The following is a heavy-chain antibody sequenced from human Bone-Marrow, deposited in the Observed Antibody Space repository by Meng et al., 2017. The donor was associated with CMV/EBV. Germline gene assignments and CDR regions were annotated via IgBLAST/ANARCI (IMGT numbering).Heavy chain of an antibody. V-gene: IGHV3-21*04. Sequence: GESLKISCAASGFTFSSYSMNWVRQAPGKGLEWVSSISSSSSYIYYADSVKGRFTISRDNSKNTLYLQMNSLRAEDTAVYYCANDRLYSSSSDYWGQGTLVAVSS. CDR2: ISSSSSYI. CDR1: GFTFSSYS. J-gene: IGHJ4*02. D-gene: IGHD6-6*01. CDR3: ANDRLYSSSSDY.